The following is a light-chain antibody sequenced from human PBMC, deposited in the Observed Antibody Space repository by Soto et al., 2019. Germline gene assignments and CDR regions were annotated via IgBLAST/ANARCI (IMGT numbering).Light chain of an antibody. CDR1: SSDVGGYNY. CDR3: SSYTSSIVV. Sequence: QSALTQPASVSGSPGQSITISCTGTSSDVGGYNYVSWYQQRPGKAPKLMIYEVSNRPSGVSNRFSGSKSGNTASLTISGLQAEDEADYYCSSYTSSIVVFGGGTKVTVL. CDR2: EVS. V-gene: IGLV2-14*01. J-gene: IGLJ2*01.